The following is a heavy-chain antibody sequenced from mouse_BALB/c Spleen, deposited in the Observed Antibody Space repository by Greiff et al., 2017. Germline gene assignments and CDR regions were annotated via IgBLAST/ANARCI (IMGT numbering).Heavy chain of an antibody. CDR3: ARVDYYGSSWFAY. J-gene: IGHJ3*01. CDR1: GFTFTDYY. D-gene: IGHD1-1*01. Sequence: EVQGVESGGGLVQPGGSLRLSCATSGFTFTDYYMSWVRQPPGKALEWLGFIRNKANGYTTEYSASVKGRFTISRDNSQSILYLQMNTLRAEDSATYYCARVDYYGSSWFAYWGQGTLVTVSA. V-gene: IGHV7-3*02. CDR2: IRNKANGYTT.